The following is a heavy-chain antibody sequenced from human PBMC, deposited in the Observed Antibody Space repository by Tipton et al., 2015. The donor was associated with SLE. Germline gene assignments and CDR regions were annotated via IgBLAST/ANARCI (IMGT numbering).Heavy chain of an antibody. CDR3: ARLTMIRWRGFDY. D-gene: IGHD3-22*01. J-gene: IGHJ4*02. V-gene: IGHV4-39*07. CDR2: IYYSGST. CDR1: GGSISSYY. Sequence: TLSLTCTVSGGSISSYYWGWIRQPPGKGLEWIGSIYYSGSTYYNPSLKSRVTISVDTSKNQFSLKPSSVTAADTAVYYCARLTMIRWRGFDYWGQGTLVTVSS.